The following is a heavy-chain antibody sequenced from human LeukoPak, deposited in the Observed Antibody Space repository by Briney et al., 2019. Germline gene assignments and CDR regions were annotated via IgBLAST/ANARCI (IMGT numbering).Heavy chain of an antibody. CDR2: ISSSSSYI. CDR1: GFTLSSYS. CDR3: ARDPGGAFDI. V-gene: IGHV3-21*01. Sequence: GSLRLSCAASGFTLSSYSMNWVRQAPGKGLEWVSSISSSSSYIYYADSVKGRFTISRDNAKNSLYLQMNSLRAEDTAVYYCARDPGGAFDIWGQGTMVTVSS. D-gene: IGHD1-14*01. J-gene: IGHJ3*02.